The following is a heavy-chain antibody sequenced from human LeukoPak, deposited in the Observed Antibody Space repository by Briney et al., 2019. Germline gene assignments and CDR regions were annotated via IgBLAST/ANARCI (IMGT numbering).Heavy chain of an antibody. D-gene: IGHD6-13*01. V-gene: IGHV3-9*01. CDR3: AKDAAAAGKGDWFDP. CDR2: ISWNSGSI. CDR1: GFTFDDYA. Sequence: PGGSLRLSCAASGFTFDDYAMHWVRQAPGKGLEWVSGISWNSGSIGYADSVKGRFTISRDNAKNSLYLQMNSLRAEDTALYYCAKDAAAAGKGDWFDPWGQGTLVTVSS. J-gene: IGHJ5*02.